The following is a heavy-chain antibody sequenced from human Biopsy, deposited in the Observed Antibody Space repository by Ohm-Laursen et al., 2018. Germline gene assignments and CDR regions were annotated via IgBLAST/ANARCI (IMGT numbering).Heavy chain of an antibody. CDR2: IIPIPNVA. Sequence: ASVKVSCKTSGYTFINYGINWVRQAPGQGLEWMGGIIPIPNVATYAQKFQGRITITADESTSTAYMELSSLTSDDTAVYFCARGEGSSWFDPWGHGTLVTVSS. D-gene: IGHD1-26*01. CDR1: GYTFINYG. V-gene: IGHV1-69*10. CDR3: ARGEGSSWFDP. J-gene: IGHJ5*02.